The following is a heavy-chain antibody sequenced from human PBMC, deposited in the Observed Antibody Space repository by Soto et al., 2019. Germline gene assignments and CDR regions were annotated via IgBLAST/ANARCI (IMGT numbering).Heavy chain of an antibody. CDR1: GFTISSYT. V-gene: IGHV3-23*01. CDR2: ITGSGTNT. J-gene: IGHJ6*02. Sequence: PGGSLRLSCAASGFTISSYTMTWVRQASGKGLEWVSAITGSGTNTYYADSVKGRFTISTDKSTNTLYLQMSSLRAEDTAIYYCAKDDPGDFYSYYCLDVWGPGTTVTVSS. D-gene: IGHD2-21*02. CDR3: AKDDPGDFYSYYCLDV.